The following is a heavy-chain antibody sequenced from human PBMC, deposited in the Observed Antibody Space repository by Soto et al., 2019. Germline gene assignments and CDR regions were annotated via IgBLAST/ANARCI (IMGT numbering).Heavy chain of an antibody. J-gene: IGHJ6*02. V-gene: IGHV1-69*13. Sequence: GASVKVSCKASGGTFSSYAISWVRGAPGQGLEWMGGIIPIFGTANYAQKFQGRVTITADESTSTAYMELSSLRSEDTARYFCAGYCSSSICPEDHYFALEVWGQGTTVTVSS. CDR1: GGTFSSYA. D-gene: IGHD2-2*01. CDR3: AGYCSSSICPEDHYFALEV. CDR2: IIPIFGTA.